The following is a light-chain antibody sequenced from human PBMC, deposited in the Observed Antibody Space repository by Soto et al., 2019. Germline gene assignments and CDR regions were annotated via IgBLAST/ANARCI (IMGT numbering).Light chain of an antibody. CDR3: QQYDKYST. J-gene: IGKJ1*01. CDR1: QTISVS. Sequence: IQMTQSPSTLSASVGDTVTITCRASQTISVSLAWYRQKPGKAPNLLIYDASTLQEGVPSRFSGSRSGTEFTLTVTRLQPDDFATYFCQQYDKYSTFGHGTKVDVK. V-gene: IGKV1-5*01. CDR2: DAS.